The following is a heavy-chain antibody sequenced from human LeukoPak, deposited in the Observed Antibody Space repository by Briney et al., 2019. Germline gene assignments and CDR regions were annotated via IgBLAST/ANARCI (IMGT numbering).Heavy chain of an antibody. D-gene: IGHD4-17*01. V-gene: IGHV3-23*01. CDR3: AKGRGTTVTSAANY. Sequence: PGGSLRLSCAASGFTFSSYDMNWVRQAPGKGLEWVSSISGSNDNTYYADSVKDRFTISRDNSKNTLSLQMNSLRAEDTAVYYCAKGRGTTVTSAANYWGQGTLVTVSS. CDR1: GFTFSSYD. J-gene: IGHJ4*02. CDR2: ISGSNDNT.